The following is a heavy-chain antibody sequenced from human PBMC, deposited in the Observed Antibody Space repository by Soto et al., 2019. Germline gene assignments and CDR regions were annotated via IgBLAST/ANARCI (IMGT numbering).Heavy chain of an antibody. D-gene: IGHD3-10*01. Sequence: GGSLRLSCAASGFTFSSYSMNWVRQAPGKGLEWVSSISSSSSYIYYADSVKGRFTISRDNAKNSLYLQMNSLRAEDTAVYYCAREGTGGTTYYYGSGSYSVFDYWGQGTLVTVSS. V-gene: IGHV3-21*01. CDR1: GFTFSSYS. J-gene: IGHJ4*02. CDR3: AREGTGGTTYYYGSGSYSVFDY. CDR2: ISSSSSYI.